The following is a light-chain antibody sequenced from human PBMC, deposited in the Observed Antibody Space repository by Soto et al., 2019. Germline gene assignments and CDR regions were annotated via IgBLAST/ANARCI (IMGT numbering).Light chain of an antibody. CDR2: DAS. CDR3: QQRSNWPRT. V-gene: IGKV3-11*01. J-gene: IGKJ1*01. CDR1: QSVSSY. Sequence: EIVLTQSPATLSLSPGERATLSCRASQSVSSYLAWYQQNPGQAPRLLIYDASNRATGIPARFSGSGSGTDFTLTISSLEPEDFAVYYCQQRSNWPRTFGHGTKVEIK.